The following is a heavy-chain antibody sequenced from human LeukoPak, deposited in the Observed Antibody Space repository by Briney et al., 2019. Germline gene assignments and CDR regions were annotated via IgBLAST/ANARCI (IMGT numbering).Heavy chain of an antibody. D-gene: IGHD5-18*01. V-gene: IGHV4-39*07. CDR3: AKGAGGFSYYNWFDP. J-gene: IGHJ5*02. CDR2: IYYSGTT. Sequence: PSETLSLTCTVSGGSISSSSYYWAWIRQPPGKGLEWIGSIYYSGTTHYSPSLESRVTISVDTSKNQFSLKLASVTAADTAIYYCAKGAGGFSYYNWFDPWGQGTLVTVSS. CDR1: GGSISSSSYY.